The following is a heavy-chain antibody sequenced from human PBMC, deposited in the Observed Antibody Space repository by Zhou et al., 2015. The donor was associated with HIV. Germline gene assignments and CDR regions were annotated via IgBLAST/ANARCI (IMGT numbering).Heavy chain of an antibody. J-gene: IGHJ4*02. CDR1: GFTFTSSA. Sequence: QMQLVQSGPEVKKPGTSVKVSCKASGFTFTSSAMQWVRQARGQRLEWIGWIVVGSGNTNYAQKFQERVTITRDMSTSTAYMELSSLRSEDTAVYYCAASFDSPYCGGDCYSLDWGQGTLVTVSS. CDR3: AASFDSPYCGGDCYSLD. V-gene: IGHV1-58*02. D-gene: IGHD2-21*02. CDR2: IVVGSGNT.